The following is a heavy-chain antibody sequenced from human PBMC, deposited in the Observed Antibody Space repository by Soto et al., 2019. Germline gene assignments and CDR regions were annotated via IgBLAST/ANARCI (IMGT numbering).Heavy chain of an antibody. CDR2: INSGSTTI. CDR1: AFTLSSYS. V-gene: IGHV3-48*02. Sequence: EVQLVESGGGLVQPGGSLRLSCAASAFTLSSYSMNWVRQAPGKGLEWVSYINSGSTTIYYADSVKGRFTISRDNAKNSLNLQMSSLRDEATAVYYCARDNPRSSGWDVWGQGTTVTVSS. J-gene: IGHJ6*02. CDR3: ARDNPRSSGWDV.